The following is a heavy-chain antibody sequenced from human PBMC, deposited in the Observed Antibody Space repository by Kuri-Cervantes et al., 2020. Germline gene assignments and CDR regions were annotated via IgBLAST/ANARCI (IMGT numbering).Heavy chain of an antibody. CDR2: ISSSSSTI. CDR1: GFTFSSYA. V-gene: IGHV3-48*02. D-gene: IGHD3-22*01. J-gene: IGHJ6*02. Sequence: GESLKISCAASGFTFSSYAMNWVRQAPGKGLEWVSYISSSSSTIYYADSVKGRFTISRDNAKNSLYLQMNSLRDEDTAVYYCAGGGSEDYYDSSEYYYYYGMDVWGQGTTVTVSS. CDR3: AGGGSEDYYDSSEYYYYYGMDV.